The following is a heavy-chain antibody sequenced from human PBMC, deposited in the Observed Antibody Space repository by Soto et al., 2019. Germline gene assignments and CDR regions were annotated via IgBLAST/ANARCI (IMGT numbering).Heavy chain of an antibody. D-gene: IGHD3-10*01. CDR1: GFTFDDNA. CDR2: INWKSDI. Sequence: GGSLRLSCAVSGFTFDDNAMPWVRQAPEKGLEWVSGINWKSDIGYADSVKGRFTISRDNAEHSLYLHMNSLRAEDTALYYCAVAQDRAGRTTFMYWGQESQVTVSS. CDR3: AVAQDRAGRTTFMY. J-gene: IGHJ4*01. V-gene: IGHV3-9*01.